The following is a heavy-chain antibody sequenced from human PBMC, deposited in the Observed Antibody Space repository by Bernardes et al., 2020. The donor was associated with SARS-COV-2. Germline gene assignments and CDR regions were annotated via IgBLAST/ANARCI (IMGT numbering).Heavy chain of an antibody. CDR3: ARDGPYYDFWSGK. CDR2: INQDGSEK. D-gene: IGHD3-3*01. CDR1: GFTFGSYW. Sequence: GGSLRLSCAVSGFTFGSYWMSWVRQAPGKGLEWVANINQDGSEKYYVDSVKGRFTISRDNAKNSLYLQMNSLRAEDMAVYYCARDGPYYDFWSGKWGHGTLVTVSS. J-gene: IGHJ4*01. V-gene: IGHV3-7*03.